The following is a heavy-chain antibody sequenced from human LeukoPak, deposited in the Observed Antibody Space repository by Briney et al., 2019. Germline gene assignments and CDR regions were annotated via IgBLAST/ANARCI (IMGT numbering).Heavy chain of an antibody. CDR3: ARGPPDCNGGSCYIL. J-gene: IGHJ4*02. CDR1: GGTFSSYA. Sequence: SVKVSCKASGGTFSSYAISWVRQAPGQGLEWMGGIIPIFGTANYAQKFQGRVTITADESTSTAYMELSSLRSEDTAVYYCARGPPDCNGGSCYILWGQGTLVTVSS. D-gene: IGHD2-15*01. V-gene: IGHV1-69*01. CDR2: IIPIFGTA.